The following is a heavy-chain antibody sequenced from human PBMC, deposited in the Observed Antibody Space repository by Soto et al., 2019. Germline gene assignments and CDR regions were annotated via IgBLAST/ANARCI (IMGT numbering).Heavy chain of an antibody. D-gene: IGHD6-19*01. V-gene: IGHV1-69*01. Sequence: QVHLVQSGAEVKKPGSSVKVSCKASGGSFSNYIFAWVRQAPGQGLEWMGGSIPMFATAQYAQKLQGRVTITADESTSTVYMDLTSLTYDDTAVYYCARGLFGQQWLVGFDTWGQGPLVTVSS. CDR1: GGSFSNYI. CDR3: ARGLFGQQWLVGFDT. J-gene: IGHJ4*02. CDR2: SIPMFATA.